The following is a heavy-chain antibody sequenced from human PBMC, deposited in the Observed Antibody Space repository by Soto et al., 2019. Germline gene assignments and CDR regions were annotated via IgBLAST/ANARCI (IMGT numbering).Heavy chain of an antibody. J-gene: IGHJ6*02. D-gene: IGHD2-2*01. CDR3: AKDPYLVVVVPAANGMDV. CDR1: GLTFSRYV. Sequence: EVQLLESGGGLIQPGGSLRLSCADSGLTFSRYVMNWVRQAPGKGLEWVSVISGSGGTRYYADSVKGRFTISRDNSKGILYLQMNSLRADDTAVYYCAKDPYLVVVVPAANGMDVWGQGTTVTVTS. CDR2: ISGSGGTR. V-gene: IGHV3-23*01.